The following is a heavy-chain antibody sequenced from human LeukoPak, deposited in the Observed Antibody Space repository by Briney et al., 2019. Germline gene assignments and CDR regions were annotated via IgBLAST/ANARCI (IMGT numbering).Heavy chain of an antibody. CDR3: ARDRSGDFWSGYQYYFDY. V-gene: IGHV1-18*01. D-gene: IGHD3-3*01. CDR2: ISAYNGNT. CDR1: GYTFTIYG. J-gene: IGHJ4*02. Sequence: ASVKVSFKASGYTFTIYGISWVRQAPGQGREWMGWISAYNGNTNYAQKLQGRVTMTTDTSTSTAYMELRSLRSDDTAVYYCARDRSGDFWSGYQYYFDYWGQGTLVTVSS.